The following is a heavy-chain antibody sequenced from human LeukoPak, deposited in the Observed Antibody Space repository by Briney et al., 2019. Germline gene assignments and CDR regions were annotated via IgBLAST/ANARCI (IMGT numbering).Heavy chain of an antibody. J-gene: IGHJ5*02. Sequence: GGSLRLSCAASGFTVSSNYMSWVRQAPGKVLEWVSVIYSGGSTYYADSVKGRFTISRHNSKNTLYLQMNSLRAEDTAVYYCARVSSGYYYAWGQGTLVTVSS. CDR2: IYSGGST. CDR1: GFTVSSNY. D-gene: IGHD3-22*01. CDR3: ARVSSGYYYA. V-gene: IGHV3-53*04.